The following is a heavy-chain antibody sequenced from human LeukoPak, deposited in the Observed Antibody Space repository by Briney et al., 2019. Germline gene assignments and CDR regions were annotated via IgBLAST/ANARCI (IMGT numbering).Heavy chain of an antibody. CDR2: ISSNGDNT. J-gene: IGHJ4*02. Sequence: PGGSLRLSCSVSGFTFSTYVMHWVRQAPGKGLEYVSAISSNGDNTYYADSVKGRFTISRDHSKTTLYLQMSILRADDTAVYYCVRGTGYWGQGTLVTVSS. V-gene: IGHV3-64D*06. CDR1: GFTFSTYV. CDR3: VRGTGY.